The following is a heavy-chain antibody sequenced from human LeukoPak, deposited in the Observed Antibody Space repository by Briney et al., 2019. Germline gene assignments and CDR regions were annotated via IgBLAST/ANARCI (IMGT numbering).Heavy chain of an antibody. J-gene: IGHJ2*01. V-gene: IGHV4-39*01. Sequence: PSETLSLTCAVSGGSISSNYCFWDWIRQPPGKGLEWIGSVYYSGNTYYNPSLKSRVTISVDTSKNQFSLKLTSLTAADTAVYYCARRRKAGWCFDLWGRGTLVTVSS. CDR2: VYYSGNT. CDR1: GGSISSNYCF. CDR3: ARRRKAGWCFDL.